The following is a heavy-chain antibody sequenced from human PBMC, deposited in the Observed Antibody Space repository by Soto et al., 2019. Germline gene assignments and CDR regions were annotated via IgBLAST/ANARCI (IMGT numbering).Heavy chain of an antibody. J-gene: IGHJ6*02. D-gene: IGHD2-2*01. CDR1: GGTFSSYA. CDR2: IIPIFGTA. CDR3: ATKGNIVVVPAARPPSVYYYGMDV. V-gene: IGHV1-69*13. Sequence: SVKVSCKASGGTFSSYAISWVRQAPGQGLEWMGGIIPIFGTANYAQKFQGRVTITADESTSTAYMELSSLRSEDTAVYYCATKGNIVVVPAARPPSVYYYGMDVWGRGTTVTVSS.